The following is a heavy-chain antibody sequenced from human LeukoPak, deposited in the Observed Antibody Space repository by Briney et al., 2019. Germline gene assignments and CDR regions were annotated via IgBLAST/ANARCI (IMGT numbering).Heavy chain of an antibody. CDR1: GFTFSSHW. D-gene: IGHD1-26*01. CDR3: ARDAMGYYYCGMDV. J-gene: IGHJ6*02. V-gene: IGHV3-7*01. CDR2: IKQDGSEK. Sequence: GGSLRLSCVGSGFTFSSHWMCWVRQAPGKGLEWVANIKQDGSEKYYVDSVKGRFTISRDNAKNSLYLQMNSLRAEDTAVYYCARDAMGYYYCGMDVWGQGTTVTVSS.